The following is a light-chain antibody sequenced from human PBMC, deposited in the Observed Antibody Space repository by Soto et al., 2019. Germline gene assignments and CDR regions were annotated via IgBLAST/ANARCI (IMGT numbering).Light chain of an antibody. CDR2: DAS. CDR3: QQFNNYPQIT. Sequence: DIQITQSPSTLSASVGDRVTITFPASESINTRLAWYQQKPGKAPKLLIYDASSLESGVPSRFSGSGSGTDFTLTISSLQPEDFATYYCQQFNNYPQITFGQGTRLEIK. J-gene: IGKJ5*01. V-gene: IGKV1-5*01. CDR1: ESINTR.